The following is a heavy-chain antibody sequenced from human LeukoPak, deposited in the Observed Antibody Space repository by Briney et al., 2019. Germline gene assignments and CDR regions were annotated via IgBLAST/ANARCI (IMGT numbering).Heavy chain of an antibody. J-gene: IGHJ3*02. V-gene: IGHV4-61*02. CDR2: IYSSGST. Sequence: PSQTLSLTCTVSGGSVSSGSDYWSWIRQPAGKGLEWIGRIYSSGSTNYNPSLKSRVTISVDTSQNQFSLKLSSVTAADSAVYYCARVNVTTAVNDAFDIWGHGTMVTVSS. CDR1: GGSVSSGSDY. CDR3: ARVNVTTAVNDAFDI. D-gene: IGHD4-11*01.